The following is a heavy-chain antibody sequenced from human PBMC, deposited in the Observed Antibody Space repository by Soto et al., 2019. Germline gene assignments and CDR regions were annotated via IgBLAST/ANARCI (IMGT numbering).Heavy chain of an antibody. V-gene: IGHV3-30-3*01. Sequence: GGSLRLSCAASGFTFSSYAMHWVRQAPGKGLEWVAVISYDGSNKYYADSVKGRFTISRDNSKNTLYLQMNSLRAEDTAVYYCARVKGNYYDRYYYYYYGMDVWCQGTTVTVSS. CDR1: GFTFSSYA. CDR2: ISYDGSNK. D-gene: IGHD3-22*01. J-gene: IGHJ6*02. CDR3: ARVKGNYYDRYYYYYYGMDV.